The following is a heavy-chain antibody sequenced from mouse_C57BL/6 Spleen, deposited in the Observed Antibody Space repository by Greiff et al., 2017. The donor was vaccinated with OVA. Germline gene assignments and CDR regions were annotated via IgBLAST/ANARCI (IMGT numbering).Heavy chain of an antibody. D-gene: IGHD1-1*01. CDR3: NYGYAMDY. CDR2: IYPGDGDT. Sequence: LVESGAELVKPGASVKISCKASGYAFSSYWMNWVKQRPGKGLEWIGQIYPGDGDTNYNGKFKGKATLTADKSSSTAYMQLSSLTSEDSAVYFCNYGYAMDYWGQGTSVTVSS. J-gene: IGHJ4*01. CDR1: GYAFSSYW. V-gene: IGHV1-80*01.